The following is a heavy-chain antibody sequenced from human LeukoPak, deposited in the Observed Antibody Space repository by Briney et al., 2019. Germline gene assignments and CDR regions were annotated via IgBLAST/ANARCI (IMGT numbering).Heavy chain of an antibody. Sequence: GGSLRLSCAASGFTFSSYAMSWVRQAPGKGLEWVSAISGSGGSTYYADSVKGRFTISRDNSKNTLYLQMNSLRAEDTAVYYCAKRGYCSSTSCYSHAFDIWGQGTTVTVSS. J-gene: IGHJ3*02. CDR2: ISGSGGST. CDR1: GFTFSSYA. V-gene: IGHV3-23*01. D-gene: IGHD2-2*01. CDR3: AKRGYCSSTSCYSHAFDI.